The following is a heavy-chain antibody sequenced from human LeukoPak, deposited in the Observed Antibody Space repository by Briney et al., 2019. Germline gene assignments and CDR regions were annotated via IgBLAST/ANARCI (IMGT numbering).Heavy chain of an antibody. CDR3: ARTPPKGDIDY. V-gene: IGHV1-8*01. CDR1: YX. Sequence: YXXNWVRQATGXGLXWLGWMSASSGNTGYAQKFQGRVSMTRATSITTAYLELSSLTFEDTAVYYCARTPPKGDIDYWGQGTLVTVSS. J-gene: IGHJ4*02. D-gene: IGHD2-21*02. CDR2: MSASSGNT.